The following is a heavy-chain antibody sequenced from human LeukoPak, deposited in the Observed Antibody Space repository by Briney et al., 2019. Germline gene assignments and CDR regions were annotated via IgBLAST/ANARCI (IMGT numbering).Heavy chain of an antibody. CDR1: GGTFSSYA. Sequence: ASVKVSCKASGGTFSSYAISWVRQAPGQGLEWMVGIIPIFGTANYAQKFQGRVTITGDESTSTAYMELSSLRSEDTAVYCCARDHATGSAYYYYYMDVWGKGTTVTVSS. CDR2: IIPIFGTA. CDR3: ARDHATGSAYYYYYMDV. J-gene: IGHJ6*03. V-gene: IGHV1-69*13. D-gene: IGHD2-15*01.